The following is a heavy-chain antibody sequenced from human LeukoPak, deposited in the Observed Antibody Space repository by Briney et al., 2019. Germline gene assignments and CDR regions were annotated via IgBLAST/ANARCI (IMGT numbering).Heavy chain of an antibody. CDR1: GYTFTSYY. D-gene: IGHD6-19*01. CDR2: INPSGGST. Sequence: ASVKVSCTASGYTFTSYYMHWVRQAPGQGLEWRGIINPSGGSTSYAQKFQGRVTMTRDTSTSTVYMELSSLRSEDTAVYYCARKGRAVAWFQHWGQGTLVTVSS. CDR3: ARKGRAVAWFQH. J-gene: IGHJ1*01. V-gene: IGHV1-46*01.